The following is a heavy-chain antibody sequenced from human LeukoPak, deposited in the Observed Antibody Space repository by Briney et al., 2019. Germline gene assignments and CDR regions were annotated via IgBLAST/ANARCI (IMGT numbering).Heavy chain of an antibody. CDR3: ARGEEWLRSYYYYYGMDV. CDR2: ISSSGSTI. Sequence: PGGSLRLSCAASGFTFSDYYMSWIRQAPGKGLEWVSYISSSGSTIYFADSVKGRFTISRDNAKNSLYLQMNSLRAEDTAVYYCARGEEWLRSYYYYYGMDVWGQGTTVTVSS. V-gene: IGHV3-11*01. J-gene: IGHJ6*02. D-gene: IGHD5-12*01. CDR1: GFTFSDYY.